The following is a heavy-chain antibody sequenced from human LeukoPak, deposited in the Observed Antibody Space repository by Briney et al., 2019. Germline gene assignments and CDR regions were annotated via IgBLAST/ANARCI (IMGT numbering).Heavy chain of an antibody. D-gene: IGHD3-22*01. Sequence: PGGSLRLSRAASGFTFSSYSMNWVRQAPGKGLEWVSSISSSSSYIYYADSVKGRFTISRDNAKNSLYLQMNSLRAEDTAVYYCARDRVVTPFDYWGQGTLVTVSS. CDR1: GFTFSSYS. CDR3: ARDRVVTPFDY. J-gene: IGHJ4*02. V-gene: IGHV3-21*01. CDR2: ISSSSSYI.